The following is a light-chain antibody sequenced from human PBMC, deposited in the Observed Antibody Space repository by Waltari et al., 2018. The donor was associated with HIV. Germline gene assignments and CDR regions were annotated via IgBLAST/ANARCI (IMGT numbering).Light chain of an antibody. V-gene: IGKV3-20*01. Sequence: EIVLTQSPGTLSFSPGERATLSCRASQSVSISYLAWYQRKPAQAPSPLIYGASSSATGIPDRFSGSGSGKDFTLNISRLEPEEFAVYYCQQYGSSGYTFGQGTKLEIK. J-gene: IGKJ2*01. CDR3: QQYGSSGYT. CDR2: GAS. CDR1: QSVSISY.